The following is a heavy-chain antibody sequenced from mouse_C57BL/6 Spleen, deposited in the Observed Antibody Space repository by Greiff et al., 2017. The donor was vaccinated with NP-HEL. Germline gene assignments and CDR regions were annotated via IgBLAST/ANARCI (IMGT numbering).Heavy chain of an antibody. J-gene: IGHJ4*01. D-gene: IGHD2-4*01. CDR3: AGYYDYDVYYAMDY. V-gene: IGHV1-55*01. Sequence: VQLQQSGAELVKPGASVKMSCKASGYTFTSYWITWVKQRPGQGLEWIGDIYTGSGSTNYNEKFKSKATLTVDTSSSTAYMQLSSLTSEDSSVYYCAGYYDYDVYYAMDYWGQGTSVTVSS. CDR2: IYTGSGST. CDR1: GYTFTSYW.